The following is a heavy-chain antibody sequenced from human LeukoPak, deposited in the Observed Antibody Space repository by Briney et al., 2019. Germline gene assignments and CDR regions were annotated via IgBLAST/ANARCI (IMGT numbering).Heavy chain of an antibody. D-gene: IGHD2-15*01. CDR1: GLTFSTYS. J-gene: IGHJ5*02. CDR2: ISSDSGAR. V-gene: IGHV3-48*01. Sequence: GGSLRLSCGASGLTFSTYSMNWVRQAPGKGLEWVSYISSDSGARYYTDSVKGRFTISRDNAKNSLYLQMNSLRAEDTAVYYCARATQPGFDPWGQGTLVTVSS. CDR3: ARATQPGFDP.